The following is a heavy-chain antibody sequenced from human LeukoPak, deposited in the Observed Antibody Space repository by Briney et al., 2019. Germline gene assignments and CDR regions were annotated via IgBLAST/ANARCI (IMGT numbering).Heavy chain of an antibody. V-gene: IGHV3-48*03. CDR2: ISGSGSSI. Sequence: GGSLRLSCVASGFTFSRFEMNRVRQAPGKGLEWVSYISGSGSSIYYADSVKGRFTISRDNAKNSLYLQMNSLRGEDTAVYYCARDMGYCSSSNCYTYYLDYWGQGTLVTVSS. D-gene: IGHD2-2*01. CDR3: ARDMGYCSSSNCYTYYLDY. J-gene: IGHJ4*02. CDR1: GFTFSRFE.